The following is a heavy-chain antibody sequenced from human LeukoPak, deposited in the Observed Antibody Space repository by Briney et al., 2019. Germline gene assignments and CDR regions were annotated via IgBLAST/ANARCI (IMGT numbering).Heavy chain of an antibody. J-gene: IGHJ4*02. CDR3: ARDANWASDY. Sequence: SQTLSLTCAISGXSVSSNSFAWNWIRQSPSRGLEWLGRTYYRSQWGSDYAVSVKSRIIMTSDTSKNQFSLQLNSVTPEDTAVYYCARDANWASDYWGQGTLVTVSS. D-gene: IGHD7-27*01. V-gene: IGHV6-1*01. CDR1: GXSVSSNSFA. CDR2: TYYRSQWGS.